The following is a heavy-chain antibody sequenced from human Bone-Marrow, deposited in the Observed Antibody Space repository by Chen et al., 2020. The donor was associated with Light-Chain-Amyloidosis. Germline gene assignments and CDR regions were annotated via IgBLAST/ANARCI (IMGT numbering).Heavy chain of an antibody. D-gene: IGHD3-22*01. CDR2: INAVNGNT. CDR3: ARSPYDSSGYFFMWFAP. Sequence: QVQLVQSGAEVKKPGASVTVSCKASGYTFTTSGIHWVRQAPGQSLEWMGWINAVNGNTIYSQKFQGRVTITRDTSATTAYMELSSLRSEDTAVYYCARSPYDSSGYFFMWFAPWGQGTQVTVSS. V-gene: IGHV1-3*01. CDR1: GYTFTTSG. J-gene: IGHJ5*02.